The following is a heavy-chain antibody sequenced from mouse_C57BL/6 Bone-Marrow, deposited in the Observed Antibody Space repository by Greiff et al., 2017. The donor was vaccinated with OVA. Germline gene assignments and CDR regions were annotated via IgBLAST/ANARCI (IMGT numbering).Heavy chain of an antibody. CDR1: GYSFTSYY. Sequence: QVQLQQSGPELVKPGASVKISCKASGYSFTSYYIHWVKQRPGQGLEWIGWIYPGSGNTKYNEKFKGKATLTADTSSSTAYMQLSSLTSEDSAVYYCARGDGNCGAMDYWGQGTSVTVSS. CDR3: ARGDGNCGAMDY. V-gene: IGHV1-66*01. CDR2: IYPGSGNT. D-gene: IGHD2-1*01. J-gene: IGHJ4*01.